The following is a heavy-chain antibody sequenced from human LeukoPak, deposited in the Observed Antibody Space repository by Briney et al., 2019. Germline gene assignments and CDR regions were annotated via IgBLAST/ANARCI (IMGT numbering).Heavy chain of an antibody. J-gene: IGHJ5*02. D-gene: IGHD3-10*01. CDR1: GGSINNRNYY. Sequence: SEILSLTCTVSGGSINNRNYYWGWIRQPPGKGLEWIASIYYTGSIHYNPSLRSRVTLSVDTSKNQFSLNLSSVTAADTAVYYCARVLVRGSNWFDPWGQGTLVTVSS. CDR3: ARVLVRGSNWFDP. CDR2: IYYTGSI. V-gene: IGHV4-39*07.